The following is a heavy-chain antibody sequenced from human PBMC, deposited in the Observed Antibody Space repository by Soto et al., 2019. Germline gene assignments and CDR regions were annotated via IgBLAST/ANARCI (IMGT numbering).Heavy chain of an antibody. J-gene: IGHJ5*02. D-gene: IGHD1-26*01. Sequence: PSETLSLTCTVSGGSISSYYWSWIRQPPGKGLEWIGYIYYSGSTNYNPSLKSRVTISVDTSKNQFSLKLSSVTAADTAVYYCEQGASWLDPWGQGTLVTVSS. CDR3: EQGASWLDP. CDR1: GGSISSYY. CDR2: IYYSGST. V-gene: IGHV4-59*08.